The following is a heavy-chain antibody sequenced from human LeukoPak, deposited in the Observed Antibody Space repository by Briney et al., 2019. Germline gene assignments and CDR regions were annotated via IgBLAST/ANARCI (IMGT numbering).Heavy chain of an antibody. CDR3: ARGPRYSSGWYESYFDY. J-gene: IGHJ4*02. V-gene: IGHV1-2*02. D-gene: IGHD6-19*01. CDR1: GYTFTSYY. CDR2: INPNSGGT. Sequence: ASVKVSCKASGYTFTSYYMHWVRQAPGQGLEWMGWINPNSGGTNYAQKFQGRVTMTRDTSISTAYMELSRLRSDDTAVYYCARGPRYSSGWYESYFDYWGQGTLVTVSS.